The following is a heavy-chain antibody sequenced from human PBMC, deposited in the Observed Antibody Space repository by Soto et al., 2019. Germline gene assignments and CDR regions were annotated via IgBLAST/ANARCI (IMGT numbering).Heavy chain of an antibody. V-gene: IGHV1-18*01. CDR2: ISAYNGNT. J-gene: IGHJ6*02. Sequence: ASVKVSCKASGYTFTSYGISWVRQAPGQGLEWMGWISAYNGNTNYAQKLQGRVTMTTDTSTSTAYMELRSLRSDDTAVYYCARGRVRQQLALTRGYYYYGMDVWGQGTTVTVYS. D-gene: IGHD6-13*01. CDR3: ARGRVRQQLALTRGYYYYGMDV. CDR1: GYTFTSYG.